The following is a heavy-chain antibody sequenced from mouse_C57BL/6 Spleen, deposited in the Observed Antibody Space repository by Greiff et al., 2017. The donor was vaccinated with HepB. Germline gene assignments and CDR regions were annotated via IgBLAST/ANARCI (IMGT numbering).Heavy chain of an antibody. CDR3: AGSSHYYAMDY. J-gene: IGHJ4*01. D-gene: IGHD1-1*01. CDR2: IDPSDSYT. CDR1: GYTFTSYW. V-gene: IGHV1-59*01. Sequence: VQLQQSGAELVRPGTSVKLSCKASGYTFTSYWMHWVKQRPGQGLEWIGVIDPSDSYTNYNQKFKGKATLTVDTSSSTAYMQLSSLTSEDSAVYYCAGSSHYYAMDYWGQGTSVTVSS.